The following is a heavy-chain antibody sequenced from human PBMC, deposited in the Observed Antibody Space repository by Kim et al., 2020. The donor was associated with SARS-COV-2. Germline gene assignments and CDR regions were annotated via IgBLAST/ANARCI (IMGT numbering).Heavy chain of an antibody. J-gene: IGHJ4*02. V-gene: IGHV3-30*07. D-gene: IGHD3-22*01. Sequence: SVKGRFTISRDNSKNTLYLQMNSLRAEDTAVYYCARDWGDYYDSSGYFDYWGQGTLVTVSS. CDR3: ARDWGDYYDSSGYFDY.